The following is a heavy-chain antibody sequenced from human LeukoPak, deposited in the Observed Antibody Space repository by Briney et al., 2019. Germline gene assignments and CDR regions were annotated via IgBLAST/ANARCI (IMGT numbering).Heavy chain of an antibody. J-gene: IGHJ1*01. CDR2: IKSDGRT. V-gene: IGHV3-74*01. Sequence: GGSLRLSCAAAGFTFSNYWMHWVRQAPGKGLVWVSRIKSDGRTNYADSVKGRFTISRDNAKDTVSLQMNSLRADDTGVYYCARAPSEIGGYYPEYFRHWGQGTLVTVSS. CDR3: ARAPSEIGGYYPEYFRH. D-gene: IGHD3-22*01. CDR1: GFTFSNYW.